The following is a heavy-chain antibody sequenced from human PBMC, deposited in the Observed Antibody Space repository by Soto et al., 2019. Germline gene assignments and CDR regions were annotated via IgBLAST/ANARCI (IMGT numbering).Heavy chain of an antibody. CDR1: RYTFISYD. D-gene: IGHD4-4*01. CDR3: ARSPSWETTVTPYYFDY. CDR2: MNPKSANT. Sequence: QVQLVQSGTEVKKPGASVKVSCEASRYTFISYDINWVRQATGQGLEWMGWMNPKSANTGYAQIFQGRVTMTRNTSISTAYMELSSLRSEDTAVYYCARSPSWETTVTPYYFDYWGQGTLVTVSS. J-gene: IGHJ4*02. V-gene: IGHV1-8*01.